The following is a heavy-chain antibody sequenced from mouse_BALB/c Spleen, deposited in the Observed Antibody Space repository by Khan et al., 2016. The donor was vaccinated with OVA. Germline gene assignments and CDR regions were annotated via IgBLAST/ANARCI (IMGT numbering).Heavy chain of an antibody. CDR1: GFSLSNYG. J-gene: IGHJ3*01. D-gene: IGHD2-14*01. Sequence: QVQLKQSGPGLVQPSQSLSITCTVSGFSLSNYGVYWVRQSPGKGLEWLGVIWRGGNTDYNAAFMSGLSITKDNSKSQVFFKMNSLQADDTAIYYCAKGDYRYGKIAYWGQGTLVTVSA. V-gene: IGHV2-5*01. CDR2: IWRGGNT. CDR3: AKGDYRYGKIAY.